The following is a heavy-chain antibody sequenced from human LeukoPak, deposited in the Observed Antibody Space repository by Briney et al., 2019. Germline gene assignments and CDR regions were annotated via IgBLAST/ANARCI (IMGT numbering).Heavy chain of an antibody. CDR2: IIPIFGTA. CDR3: ARSRDGYNYFDY. CDR1: GGTFSSYA. J-gene: IGHJ4*02. Sequence: ASVKVSCKASGGTFSSYAISWVRQAPGQGLEWVGGIIPIFGTANYTQKFQGRVTITADESTSTAYMELSSLRSEDTAVYYCARSRDGYNYFDYWGQGTLVTVSS. D-gene: IGHD5-24*01. V-gene: IGHV1-69*13.